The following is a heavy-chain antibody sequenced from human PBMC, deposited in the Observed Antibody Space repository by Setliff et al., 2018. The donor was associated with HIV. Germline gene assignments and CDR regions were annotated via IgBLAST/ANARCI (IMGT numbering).Heavy chain of an antibody. V-gene: IGHV2-5*02. J-gene: IGHJ4*02. CDR1: GFSLTTSAVG. CDR3: AHSLYCSSNCSGLLFDY. CDR2: IYWDDDK. D-gene: IGHD2-2*01. Sequence: SGPTLVNPTQTLTLTCAFSGFSLTTSAVGVGWIRQPPGKALEWLALIYWDDDKRYRSSLKSRLTITKDTSKNQVVLTMTNMDPVDTATYYCAHSLYCSSNCSGLLFDYWGQGTLVTVS.